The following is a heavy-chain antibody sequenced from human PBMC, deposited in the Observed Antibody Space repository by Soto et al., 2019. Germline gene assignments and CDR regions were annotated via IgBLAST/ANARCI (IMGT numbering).Heavy chain of an antibody. V-gene: IGHV3-30*18. D-gene: IGHD1-1*01. CDR2: TSYDGNNE. Sequence: GGSLRLSCAASGFTFSNYAMHWVRQAPGKGLEWVALTSYDGNNEYYTDSVKGRFTISRDNSKNTLFLQMNSPRPEDTAVYYCAKDKGVFNWATSYFDYWGQGALVIVSS. CDR1: GFTFSNYA. CDR3: AKDKGVFNWATSYFDY. J-gene: IGHJ4*02.